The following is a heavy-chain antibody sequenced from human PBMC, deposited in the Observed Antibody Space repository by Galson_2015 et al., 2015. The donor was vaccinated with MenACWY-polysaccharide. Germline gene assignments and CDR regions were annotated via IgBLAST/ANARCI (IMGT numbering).Heavy chain of an antibody. V-gene: IGHV4-38-2*01. D-gene: IGHD1-26*01. Sequence: SATLSLTCAVSGYSISTAYSWGWIRQPPGKGLVWIGRIYHSGSTYYNPSLNSRVTISADTPTNQFSLNLSSVTAADTAVYYCARVEKYSGSYYILHWGQGTLVTVSS. CDR2: IYHSGST. J-gene: IGHJ4*02. CDR1: GYSISTAYS. CDR3: ARVEKYSGSYYILH.